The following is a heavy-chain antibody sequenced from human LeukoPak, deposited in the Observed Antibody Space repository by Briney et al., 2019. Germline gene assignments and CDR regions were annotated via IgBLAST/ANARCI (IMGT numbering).Heavy chain of an antibody. J-gene: IGHJ6*04. D-gene: IGHD3-9*01. CDR2: IIPIFGTA. CDR1: GGTFSSYA. V-gene: IGHV1-69*01. CDR3: ASVYYDILTGYYPPDYYYGMDV. Sequence: SAKVSCKASGGTFSSYAISWVRQAPGQGLEWMGGIIPIFGTANYAQKFQGRVTIAADESTSTAYMELSSLRSEDTAVYYCASVYYDILTGYYPPDYYYGMDVWGKGTTVTVSS.